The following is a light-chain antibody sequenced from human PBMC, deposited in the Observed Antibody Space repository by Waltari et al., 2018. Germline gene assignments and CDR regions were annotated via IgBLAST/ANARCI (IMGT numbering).Light chain of an antibody. CDR3: QQSYSTPLT. Sequence: DIQMTQSPSSLSASVGDRVTITCRASQSIRSYLNWYQQKPGKAPKLLSYAASSLQSGVPSRFSGSGAGTDFTLTISSLQPEDFSTYYCQQSYSTPLTFGGGTKVEIK. V-gene: IGKV1-39*01. CDR2: AAS. J-gene: IGKJ4*01. CDR1: QSIRSY.